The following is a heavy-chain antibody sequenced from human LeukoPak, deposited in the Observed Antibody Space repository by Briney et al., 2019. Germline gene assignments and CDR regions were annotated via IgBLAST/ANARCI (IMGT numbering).Heavy chain of an antibody. V-gene: IGHV1-18*01. J-gene: IGHJ4*02. CDR3: ARETLLSSGWNVVGNDY. CDR1: GYSFINYG. CDR2: ISGYNGNT. Sequence: GASVKVSCKASGYSFINYGMSWVRQAPGQGLEWMGWISGYNGNTKYAQKFQGRVTMTRDTSTSTAYMDVRSLRSDDTAVYYCARETLLSSGWNVVGNDYWGQGTLVTVSS. D-gene: IGHD6-19*01.